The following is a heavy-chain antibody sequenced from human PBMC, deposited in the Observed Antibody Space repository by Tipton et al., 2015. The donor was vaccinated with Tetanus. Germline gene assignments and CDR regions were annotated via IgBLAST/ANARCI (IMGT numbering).Heavy chain of an antibody. CDR3: ARGRYSSSWPIPKYNWFDP. V-gene: IGHV4-61*08. D-gene: IGHD6-13*01. CDR2: IYYSGST. CDR1: GGSISSGGYY. Sequence: TLSLTCTVSGGSISSGGYYWSWIRQHPGKGLEWIGYIYYSGSTNYNPSLKSRVTISVDTSKNQFSLKLSSVTAADTAVYYCARGRYSSSWPIPKYNWFDPWGQGTLVSVSS. J-gene: IGHJ5*02.